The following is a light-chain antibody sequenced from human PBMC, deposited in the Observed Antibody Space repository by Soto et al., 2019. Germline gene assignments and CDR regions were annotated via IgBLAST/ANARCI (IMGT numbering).Light chain of an antibody. Sequence: ETVMTQSPATLSVSPGERATLSCRASQSVGSNLAWYQQKPGQAPRLPIYGASTRATGIPARFSGSGSGTEFTLTITSLQSEDFAVYYCQQYNNWPPWTFGQGTKVDIK. J-gene: IGKJ1*01. CDR2: GAS. CDR3: QQYNNWPPWT. V-gene: IGKV3-15*01. CDR1: QSVGSN.